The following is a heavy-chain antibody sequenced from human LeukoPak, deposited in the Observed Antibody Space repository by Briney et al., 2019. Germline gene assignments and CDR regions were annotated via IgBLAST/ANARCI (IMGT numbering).Heavy chain of an antibody. D-gene: IGHD6-13*01. Sequence: PSQTLSLTCTVSGGSISSGSYYWSWIRQPPGKGLEWIGYIYYSGSTNYNPSLKSRVTISVDTSKNQFSLKLSSVTAADTAVYYCARAGSGYSSSWYRGDYYYGMDVWGQGTTVTVSS. V-gene: IGHV4-61*01. CDR3: ARAGSGYSSSWYRGDYYYGMDV. J-gene: IGHJ6*02. CDR1: GGSISSGSYY. CDR2: IYYSGST.